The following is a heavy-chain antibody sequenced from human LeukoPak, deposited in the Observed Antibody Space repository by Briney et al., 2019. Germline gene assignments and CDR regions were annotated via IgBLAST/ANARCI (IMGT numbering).Heavy chain of an antibody. D-gene: IGHD3-3*01. Sequence: SETLCLTCTVSGGSISSSSYYWGWIRQPPGTGLEWVGSIYYSRSTYYNPSLKSRVTISVDTSKNQFSLKLSSVTAADTAVYYCASVRKGNYDFWSGYPAYYGMDVWGQGTTVTVSS. J-gene: IGHJ6*02. CDR2: IYYSRST. CDR1: GGSISSSSYY. CDR3: ASVRKGNYDFWSGYPAYYGMDV. V-gene: IGHV4-39*01.